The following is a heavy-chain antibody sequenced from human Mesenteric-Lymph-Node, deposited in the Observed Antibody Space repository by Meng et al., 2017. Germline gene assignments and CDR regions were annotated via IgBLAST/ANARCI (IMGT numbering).Heavy chain of an antibody. J-gene: IGHJ4*02. V-gene: IGHV3-15*01. CDR3: TTMIVVANED. CDR1: GFTFSSYA. D-gene: IGHD3-22*01. CDR2: IKSKTDGGTT. Sequence: GESLKISCAASGFTFSSYAMSWVRQAPGKGLEWVGRIKSKTDGGTTDYAAPVKGRFTISRDDSKNTLYLQMNSLKTEDTAVYYCTTMIVVANEDWGQGTLVTVSS.